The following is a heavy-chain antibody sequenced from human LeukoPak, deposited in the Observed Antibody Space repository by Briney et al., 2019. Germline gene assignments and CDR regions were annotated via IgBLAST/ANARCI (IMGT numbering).Heavy chain of an antibody. D-gene: IGHD3-3*01. CDR2: ISYDGSNK. CDR3: AKELRDYDFWSGADTRRDAFDI. Sequence: PGGSLRLSCAASGFTFSSYGMHWVRQAPGKGLEWVAVISYDGSNKYYADSVKGRFTISRDNAKNSLYLQMNSLRAEDTAVYYCAKELRDYDFWSGADTRRDAFDIWGQGTMVTVSS. V-gene: IGHV3-30*18. CDR1: GFTFSSYG. J-gene: IGHJ3*02.